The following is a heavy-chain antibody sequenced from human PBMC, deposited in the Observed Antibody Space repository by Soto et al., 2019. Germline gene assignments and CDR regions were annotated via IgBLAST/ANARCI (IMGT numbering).Heavy chain of an antibody. D-gene: IGHD3-10*01. J-gene: IGHJ6*02. CDR2: IYYSGST. Sequence: PSETLSLTCTVSGGSISSYYWSWIRQPPGKGLEWIGYIYYSGSTNYNPSLKSRVTISVDTSKNQFSLKLSSVTAADAAAYYCARDRITMVRGVIMRDYYGMDVWGQGTTVTVSS. CDR3: ARDRITMVRGVIMRDYYGMDV. V-gene: IGHV4-59*01. CDR1: GGSISSYY.